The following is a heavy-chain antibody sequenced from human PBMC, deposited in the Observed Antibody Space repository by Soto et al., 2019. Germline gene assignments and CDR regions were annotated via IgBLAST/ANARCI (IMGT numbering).Heavy chain of an antibody. D-gene: IGHD5-18*01. V-gene: IGHV4-59*01. Sequence: QVQLQESGPGLVKPSETLSLTCTVSGGSFSNYYWSWIRQPPGKGLEWLGYISYSGTTNYHPSLKSRVTMSVDASKNQFSLKLSSVTAADTAVYYCASSVQLWYSFDYWGQGTLVTVSS. J-gene: IGHJ4*02. CDR1: GGSFSNYY. CDR2: ISYSGTT. CDR3: ASSVQLWYSFDY.